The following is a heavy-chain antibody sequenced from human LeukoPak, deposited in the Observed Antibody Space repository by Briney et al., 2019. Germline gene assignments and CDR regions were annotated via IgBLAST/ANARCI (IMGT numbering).Heavy chain of an antibody. D-gene: IGHD6-13*01. Sequence: ASVKVSCKASGYTFTGYYMHWVRQAPGQGLEWMGWINPNSGGTNYAQKFQGRVTMTRDTSISTAYMELSRLRPDDTAVYYCAKAAAGSQHSYYYYYYLDVWGTGTTVTISS. CDR3: AKAAAGSQHSYYYYYYLDV. CDR1: GYTFTGYY. J-gene: IGHJ6*03. CDR2: INPNSGGT. V-gene: IGHV1-2*02.